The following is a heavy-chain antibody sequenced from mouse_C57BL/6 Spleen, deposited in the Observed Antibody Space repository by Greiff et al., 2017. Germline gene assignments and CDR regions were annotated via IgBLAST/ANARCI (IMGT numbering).Heavy chain of an antibody. Sequence: QVQLQQPGAELVRPGSSVKLSCKASGYTFTSYWMHWVKQRPIQGLEWIGNIDPSDSETHYNQKFKDKATLTVDKSSSTAYMQLSSLTSEDSAVYYCARVGDYYGSDYWGKGTTLTVSS. V-gene: IGHV1-52*01. CDR1: GYTFTSYW. D-gene: IGHD1-1*01. CDR2: IDPSDSET. CDR3: ARVGDYYGSDY. J-gene: IGHJ2*01.